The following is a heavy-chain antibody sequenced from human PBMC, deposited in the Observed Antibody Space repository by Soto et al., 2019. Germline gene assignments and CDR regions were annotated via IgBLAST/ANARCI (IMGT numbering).Heavy chain of an antibody. D-gene: IGHD6-13*01. J-gene: IGHJ4*02. CDR1: EFSFSSYA. Sequence: EVQLMESGGGLVQPGGSLRLSCAASEFSFSSYALNWVRQAPGKGLEWVSAISATGTTTYYADSVKGRFTISRDNSKRTLFLQMDSLSPEDTAVYYCATYSSHFDYWGQGTVVTVSS. CDR3: ATYSSHFDY. V-gene: IGHV3-23*01. CDR2: ISATGTTT.